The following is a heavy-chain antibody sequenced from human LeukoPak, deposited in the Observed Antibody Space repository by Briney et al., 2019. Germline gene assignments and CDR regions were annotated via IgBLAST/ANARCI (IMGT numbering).Heavy chain of an antibody. Sequence: NSSETLSLTCAVSGGSISSGGYSWSWLRQPPGKGLEWIGYIYHSGSTYYNPSLKSRVTISVDRSKNQFSLKLSSVTAADTAVYYCARDGDYTPFDYWGQGTLVTVSS. D-gene: IGHD4-17*01. J-gene: IGHJ4*02. CDR2: IYHSGST. CDR1: GGSISSGGYS. V-gene: IGHV4-30-2*01. CDR3: ARDGDYTPFDY.